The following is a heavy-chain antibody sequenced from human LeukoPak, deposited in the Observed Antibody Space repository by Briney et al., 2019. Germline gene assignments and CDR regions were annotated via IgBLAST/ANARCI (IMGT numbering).Heavy chain of an antibody. V-gene: IGHV3-48*01. CDR1: GFTFSNAW. CDR2: INSRSSTI. Sequence: GGSLRLSCAASGFTFSNAWMNWVRQAPGKGLEWVSYINSRSSTIYYADSVRGRFTISRDNAKNSLYLQMNSLKAEDTAIYYCAREVGTPQAFDIWGQGTMVTVSS. J-gene: IGHJ3*02. CDR3: AREVGTPQAFDI. D-gene: IGHD1-26*01.